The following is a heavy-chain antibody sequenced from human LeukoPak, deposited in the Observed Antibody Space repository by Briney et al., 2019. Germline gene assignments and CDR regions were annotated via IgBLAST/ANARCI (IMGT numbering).Heavy chain of an antibody. CDR1: GYTFTSYG. V-gene: IGHV1-18*01. D-gene: IGHD2-21*01. CDR3: ARAPQSPNRIRGYYYYMDV. Sequence: ASVKVSCKASGYTFTSYGISWVRQAPGQGLEWMGWMSAYNGNTNDAQKLQGRVTMTTDTSTSTAYMELRSLRSDDTAVYYCARAPQSPNRIRGYYYYMDVWGKGTPVTGSS. CDR2: MSAYNGNT. J-gene: IGHJ6*03.